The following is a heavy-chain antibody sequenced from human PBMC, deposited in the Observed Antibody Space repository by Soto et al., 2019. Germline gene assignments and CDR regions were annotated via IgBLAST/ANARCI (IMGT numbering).Heavy chain of an antibody. J-gene: IGHJ4*02. CDR1: RFTFSSYA. V-gene: IGHV3-23*01. CDR3: AKLKWPYFDY. CDR2: ISVGGVST. Sequence: GGSLRLSCAASRFTFSSYAMSWVRQAPGKGLEWVSGISVGGVSTYYADSVKGRFTISRDNSKNTLYLQMNSLGAEDTAVYYCAKLKWPYFDYWGQGTLVTVSS. D-gene: IGHD5-12*01.